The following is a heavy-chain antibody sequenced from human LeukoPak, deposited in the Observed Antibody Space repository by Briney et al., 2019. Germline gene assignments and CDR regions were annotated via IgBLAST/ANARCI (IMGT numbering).Heavy chain of an antibody. CDR1: GFTFSGSA. CDR3: TRHEEWELLLFDY. CDR2: IRSKANSYAT. D-gene: IGHD1-26*01. J-gene: IGHJ4*02. V-gene: IGHV3-73*01. Sequence: GGSLRLSCAASGFTFSGSAMHWVRQASGKGLEWVGRIRSKANSYATAYAASVKGRFTISRDDSKNTAYLQMNSLKTEDTAVYYCTRHEEWELLLFDYWGQGTLVTVSS.